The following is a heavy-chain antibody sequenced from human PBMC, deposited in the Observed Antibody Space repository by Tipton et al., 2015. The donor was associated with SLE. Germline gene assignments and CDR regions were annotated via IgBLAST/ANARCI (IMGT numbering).Heavy chain of an antibody. CDR3: ARSAGYGSNWAHFDY. V-gene: IGHV4-59*11. J-gene: IGHJ4*02. CDR2: NYYSGST. D-gene: IGHD6-13*01. Sequence: SLTCTVSGGSISSHYWSWIRQHPGKGLEWSGYNYYSGSTNYNPSLKSRVTISVDTSKNQFSLKLSSVTAADTAVYYCARSAGYGSNWAHFDYWGQGTLVTVSS. CDR1: GGSISSHY.